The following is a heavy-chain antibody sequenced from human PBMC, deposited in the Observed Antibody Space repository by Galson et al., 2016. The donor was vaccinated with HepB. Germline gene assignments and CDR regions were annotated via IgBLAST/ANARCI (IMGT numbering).Heavy chain of an antibody. Sequence: SETLSLTCTVFGGPFSGHYWSWIRQAPGKGLEWIGEINHSGTTKYNPSLKSRVTISVVTTKNHVSLNVTSVTAADTGFYYFARGNGEEYYFLTGRYLDGGLGYWGQGTLDTVST. CDR1: GGPFSGHY. J-gene: IGHJ1*01. CDR3: ARGNGEEYYFLTGRYLDGGLGY. CDR2: INHSGTT. D-gene: IGHD2/OR15-2a*01. V-gene: IGHV4-34*01.